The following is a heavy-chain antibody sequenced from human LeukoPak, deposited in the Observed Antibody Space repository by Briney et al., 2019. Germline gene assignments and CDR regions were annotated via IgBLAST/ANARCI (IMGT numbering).Heavy chain of an antibody. Sequence: SETLSLTRTVSGGSISSYYWSWIRQPPGKGLEWIGHISYTGSTNNNPSLKSRVTISIDTSKNQFSLKLSSVTAADTAVYYCARRGYSYETYYFDYWGQGALVTVSS. CDR3: ARRGYSYETYYFDY. V-gene: IGHV4-59*08. J-gene: IGHJ4*02. D-gene: IGHD5-18*01. CDR2: ISYTGST. CDR1: GGSISSYY.